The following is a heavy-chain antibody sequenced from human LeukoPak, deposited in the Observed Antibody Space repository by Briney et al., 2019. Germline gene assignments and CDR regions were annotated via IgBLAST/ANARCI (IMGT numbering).Heavy chain of an antibody. Sequence: GGSLRLSCAASGFTFSGSAMHWVRQASGKGLEWVGRIRSKANSYATAYAASVKGRFTISRDNSKNTLYLQMISLRAEDTAFYYCAKAFAWKQLWPLDSYWGQGALVTVSS. CDR2: IRSKANSYAT. D-gene: IGHD5-18*01. CDR1: GFTFSGSA. CDR3: AKAFAWKQLWPLDSY. J-gene: IGHJ4*02. V-gene: IGHV3-73*01.